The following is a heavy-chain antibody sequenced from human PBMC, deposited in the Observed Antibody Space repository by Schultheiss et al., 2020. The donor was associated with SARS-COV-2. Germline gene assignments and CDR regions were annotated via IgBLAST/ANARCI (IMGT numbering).Heavy chain of an antibody. J-gene: IGHJ4*02. Sequence: GGSLRLSCAASGFTFSDYYMTWIRQAPGKGLEWVSYITSSGTTIYYADSVKGRFTISRDNAKNSLYLQMNSLRAEDTAVYYCAKSFIAAARGWGQGTLVTVSS. CDR2: ITSSGTTI. CDR1: GFTFSDYY. V-gene: IGHV3-11*01. D-gene: IGHD6-13*01. CDR3: AKSFIAAARG.